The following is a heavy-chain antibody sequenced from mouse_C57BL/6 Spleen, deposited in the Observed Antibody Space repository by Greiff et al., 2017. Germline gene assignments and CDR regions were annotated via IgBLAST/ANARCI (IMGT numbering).Heavy chain of an antibody. D-gene: IGHD1-1*01. CDR1: GFNIKDDY. Sequence: VQLQQSGAELVGPWASVTLSCTASGFNIKDDYMHWVKQRPEQGLEWIGWIDPENGDTEYASKFQGKATITADTSSNTAYLQLSSLTSEDTAVYYCTTGRSISHFDYWGQGTTLTVSS. CDR3: TTGRSISHFDY. V-gene: IGHV14-4*01. J-gene: IGHJ2*01. CDR2: IDPENGDT.